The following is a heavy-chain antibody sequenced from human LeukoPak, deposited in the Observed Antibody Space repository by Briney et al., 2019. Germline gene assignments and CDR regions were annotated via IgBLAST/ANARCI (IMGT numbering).Heavy chain of an antibody. CDR2: ISGSGSTT. CDR3: AKFRSSTREGGLDY. J-gene: IGHJ4*02. V-gene: IGHV3-23*01. CDR1: GFTFSSYA. Sequence: GGSLRLSCAASGFTFSSYAMTWVRQAPGKGLEYVSAISGSGSTTSYADPVKGRFTISRDNSKNTLYLQMNSRRAEDTAVYYCAKFRSSTREGGLDYRGQGTMVTVSS. D-gene: IGHD2-2*01.